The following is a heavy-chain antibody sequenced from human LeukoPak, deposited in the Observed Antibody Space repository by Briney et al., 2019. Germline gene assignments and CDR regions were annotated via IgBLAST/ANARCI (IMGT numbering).Heavy chain of an antibody. CDR3: ARHGARSRQLAGFDP. CDR1: GGSISSGVYY. Sequence: SENLSLTCTVSGGSISSGVYYWGWIRQPPGKGLEWIGSIYYSGSTYYNPSLKSRVTIYADTSKNQFSLKLTSVTAADTAVYYCARHGARSRQLAGFDPWGQGTLVTVSS. J-gene: IGHJ5*02. V-gene: IGHV4-39*01. CDR2: IYYSGST. D-gene: IGHD6-13*01.